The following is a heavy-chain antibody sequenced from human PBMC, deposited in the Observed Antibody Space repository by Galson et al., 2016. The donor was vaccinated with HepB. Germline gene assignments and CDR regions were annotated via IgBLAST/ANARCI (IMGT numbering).Heavy chain of an antibody. CDR2: IYPGDSDT. Sequence: QSGAEVKKPGESLKISCKGSGYSFTSYWIAWVRQMPGKGLEWMGMIYPGDSDTRYSPSFQGQVTISADKSITTAYLQRSSLKDSDTAIYYCARGGDYVAFDVWCQETMVTVSS. J-gene: IGHJ3*01. CDR3: ARGGDYVAFDV. V-gene: IGHV5-51*01. D-gene: IGHD4-17*01. CDR1: GYSFTSYW.